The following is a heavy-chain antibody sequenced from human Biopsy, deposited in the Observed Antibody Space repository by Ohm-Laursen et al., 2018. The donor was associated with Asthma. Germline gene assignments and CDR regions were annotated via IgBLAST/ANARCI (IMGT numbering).Heavy chain of an antibody. CDR2: IHHSGTS. D-gene: IGHD3-22*01. CDR1: GDSITSGGCC. J-gene: IGHJ4*02. CDR3: ARIPRRSGSYFVDY. Sequence: PSQTLSLTCTVSGDSITSGGCCWNWIRQHPGKGLEWIGYIHHSGTSYFNPSLKSRVSFSRDTSKNQFSLRLSSVTAADTAMYYCARIPRRSGSYFVDYWGQGTLATVSS. V-gene: IGHV4-31*03.